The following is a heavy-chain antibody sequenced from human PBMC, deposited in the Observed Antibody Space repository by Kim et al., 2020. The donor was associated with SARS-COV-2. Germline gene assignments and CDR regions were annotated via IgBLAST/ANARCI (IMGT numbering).Heavy chain of an antibody. CDR3: TRQYSGYARGAFDI. V-gene: IGHV4-39*01. D-gene: IGHD5-12*01. J-gene: IGHJ3*02. CDR2: IYYSGST. Sequence: SETLSLTCTVSGGSINSGSYYWGWIRQPPGKGLEWIGSIYYSGSTYYNPSLKNRVSISVDTSKNQFSLNLRSVTAADTAVDHCTRQYSGYARGAFDIWG. CDR1: GGSINSGSYY.